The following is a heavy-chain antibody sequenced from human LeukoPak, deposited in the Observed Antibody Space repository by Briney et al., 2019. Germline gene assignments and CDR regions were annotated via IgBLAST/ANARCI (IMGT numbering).Heavy chain of an antibody. CDR2: IYYSGST. Sequence: PSETLSLTCTVSGGSISSYYWSWIRQPPGKGLEWIGYIYYSGSTNYNPSLKSRVTISVDTSKNQFSLKLSSVTAADTAVYYCARSGYCSGDTCYATGLFGYWGQGTLVTVSS. CDR3: ARSGYCSGDTCYATGLFGY. CDR1: GGSISSYY. J-gene: IGHJ4*02. D-gene: IGHD2-15*01. V-gene: IGHV4-59*08.